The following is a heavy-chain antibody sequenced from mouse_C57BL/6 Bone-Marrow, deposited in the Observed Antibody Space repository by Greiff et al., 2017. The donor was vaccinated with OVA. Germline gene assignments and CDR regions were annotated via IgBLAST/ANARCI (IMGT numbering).Heavy chain of an antibody. CDR2: ISYDGSN. V-gene: IGHV3-6*01. J-gene: IGHJ2*01. Sequence: EVHLVESGPGLVKPSQSLSLTCSVTGYSITSGYYWNWIRQFPGNKLEWMGYISYDGSNNYNPSLKNRISITRDTSKNQFFLKLNSVTTEDTATYYCAKSSLSHFDYWGQGTTLTVSS. CDR3: AKSSLSHFDY. CDR1: GYSITSGYY.